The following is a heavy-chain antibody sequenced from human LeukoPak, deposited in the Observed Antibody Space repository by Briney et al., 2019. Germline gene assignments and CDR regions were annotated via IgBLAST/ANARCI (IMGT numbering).Heavy chain of an antibody. V-gene: IGHV3-33*01. Sequence: GGSLRLSCAASGFTFSSYGMHWVRQAPGKGLEWVADIWYDGSNKYYADSVKGRFTISRDNSKNTLYLQMNSLRAEDTAVYYCARDGSSRLKTLNYFDYWGQGTLVTVSS. CDR1: GFTFSSYG. J-gene: IGHJ4*02. D-gene: IGHD3-10*01. CDR2: IWYDGSNK. CDR3: ARDGSSRLKTLNYFDY.